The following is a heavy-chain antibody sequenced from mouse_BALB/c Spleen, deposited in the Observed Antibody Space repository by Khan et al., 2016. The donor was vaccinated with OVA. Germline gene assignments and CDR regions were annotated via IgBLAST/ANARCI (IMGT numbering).Heavy chain of an antibody. J-gene: IGHJ1*01. Sequence: EVQLVESGPGLVKPSQSLSLTCTVTGYSITSDYAWNWIRQFPGNKLEWMGYISYSGSTSYNPSIKSRISITRDTSKNQFFLQLNSVTTGDTATYYCARRAYYANWYFDVWGAGTTVTVSS. CDR2: ISYSGST. V-gene: IGHV3-2*02. CDR1: GYSITSDYA. CDR3: ARRAYYANWYFDV. D-gene: IGHD1-1*02.